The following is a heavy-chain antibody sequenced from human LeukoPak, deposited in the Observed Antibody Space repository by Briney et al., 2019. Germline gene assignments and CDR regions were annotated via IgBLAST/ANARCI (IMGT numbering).Heavy chain of an antibody. CDR3: ARGRFRVTTSNACIGDY. CDR1: GYTFTGYY. Sequence: GASVKVSCKASGYTFTGYYMHWVRQAPGQGLEWMGWINPNSGDTNYAQKFQGRVTMTRDTSISTAYMELSRLRSDDTAVYYCARGRFRVTTSNACIGDYWGQGTLVTVSS. D-gene: IGHD4-17*01. J-gene: IGHJ4*02. V-gene: IGHV1-2*02. CDR2: INPNSGDT.